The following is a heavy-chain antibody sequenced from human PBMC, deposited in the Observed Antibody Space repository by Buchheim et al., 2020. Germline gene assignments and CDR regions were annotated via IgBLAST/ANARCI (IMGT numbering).Heavy chain of an antibody. Sequence: EVQLVESGGGLVQPGGSLRLSCAASGFTFSSYSMNWVRQAPGKGLEWVSYISSSSTIYYADSVKGRFTISRDNAKNSLYLQMNSLRAEDTAVYYCAREITIFGVVIYHGMDVWGQGTT. J-gene: IGHJ6*02. CDR2: ISSSSTI. V-gene: IGHV3-48*01. CDR3: AREITIFGVVIYHGMDV. D-gene: IGHD3-3*01. CDR1: GFTFSSYS.